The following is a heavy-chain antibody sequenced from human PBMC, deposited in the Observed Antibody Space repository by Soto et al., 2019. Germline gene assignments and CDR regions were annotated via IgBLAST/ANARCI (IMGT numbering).Heavy chain of an antibody. Sequence: PETLSLTCAVYGGSFSGYYWSWIRQPPGKGLEWIGEINHSGSTNYNPSLKSRVTISVDTSKNQFSLKLSSVTAADTAVYYCATAHYYYDSSGAPFDIWGQGTMVTASS. D-gene: IGHD3-22*01. CDR1: GGSFSGYY. CDR2: INHSGST. V-gene: IGHV4-34*01. CDR3: ATAHYYYDSSGAPFDI. J-gene: IGHJ3*02.